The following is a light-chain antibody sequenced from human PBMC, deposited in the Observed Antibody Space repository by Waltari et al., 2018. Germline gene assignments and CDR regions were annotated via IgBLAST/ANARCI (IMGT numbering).Light chain of an antibody. CDR1: SGAVSTSYY. V-gene: IGLV8-61*01. CDR2: STN. Sequence: QTVGTQEPSFSVSPGGTVTLTCGLSSGAVSTSYYPSWYQKTPGQSPRPLIYSTNTRSSGVPDRFSGSIRGHKAALTIPGAPADDESDDSCVLYMGSGISVFGGGTKLTVL. J-gene: IGLJ3*02. CDR3: VLYMGSGISV.